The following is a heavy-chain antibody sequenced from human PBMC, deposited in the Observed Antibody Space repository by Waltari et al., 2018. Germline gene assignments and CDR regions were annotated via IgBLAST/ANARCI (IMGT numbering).Heavy chain of an antibody. CDR2: FSYNGNT. V-gene: IGHV4-39*01. CDR1: GGSISSTSYY. D-gene: IGHD2-15*01. J-gene: IGHJ4*02. CDR3: ARPRRVGGGSLMGLDY. Sequence: QLQLQESGPGLVKPSETLSLTCSVSGGSISSTSYYWGWIRQPPGKGLEWIGSFSYNGNTYYNPSLKSRITISVDTSKNQFSLQLRSVTAADTATYYCARPRRVGGGSLMGLDYWGQGTLVAVSS.